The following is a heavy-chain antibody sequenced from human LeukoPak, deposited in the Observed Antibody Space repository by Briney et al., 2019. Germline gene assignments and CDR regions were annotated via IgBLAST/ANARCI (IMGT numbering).Heavy chain of an antibody. D-gene: IGHD5-12*01. Sequence: SETLSLTCTVSGGSLSSYYWSWIRQPPGKGLEWIGYIYYSGSTNYNPSLKSRVTISVGTSKNQFSLKLSSVTAADTAVYFCARDGGYDYQAFTNWGQGTLVTVSS. V-gene: IGHV4-59*01. CDR2: IYYSGST. J-gene: IGHJ4*02. CDR3: ARDGGYDYQAFTN. CDR1: GGSLSSYY.